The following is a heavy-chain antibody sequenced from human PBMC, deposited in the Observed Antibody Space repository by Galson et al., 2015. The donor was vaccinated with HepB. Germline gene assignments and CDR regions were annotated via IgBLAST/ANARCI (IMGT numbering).Heavy chain of an antibody. D-gene: IGHD3-16*01. CDR1: GFSLTTSGVG. Sequence: PALVKPTQTLTLTCTFSGFSLTTSGVGVGWIRQPPGKALEWLALIYWNDDKRYSPSLNNRLTITKDISKNQVVLTMTNMDPVDTATYYCAHRSYDDYDDAFDIWGPGTMVPVSS. J-gene: IGHJ3*02. CDR3: AHRSYDDYDDAFDI. CDR2: IYWNDDK. V-gene: IGHV2-5*01.